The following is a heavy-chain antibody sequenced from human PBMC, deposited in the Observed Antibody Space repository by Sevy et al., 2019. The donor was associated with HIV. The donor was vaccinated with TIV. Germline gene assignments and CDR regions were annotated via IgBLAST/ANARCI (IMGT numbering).Heavy chain of an antibody. CDR1: GYTFTTYG. CDR3: ARSTQVAGRNNWFDP. D-gene: IGHD6-19*01. CDR2: ISTYNSIT. Sequence: ASVKVSCKASGYTFTTYGITWVRQAPGQGLEWMGWISTYNSITNCAQKLQGRVTMTTDPSTSTAYMELRSLRSDDTAVYHCARSTQVAGRNNWFDPWGQGTLVTVSS. J-gene: IGHJ5*02. V-gene: IGHV1-18*01.